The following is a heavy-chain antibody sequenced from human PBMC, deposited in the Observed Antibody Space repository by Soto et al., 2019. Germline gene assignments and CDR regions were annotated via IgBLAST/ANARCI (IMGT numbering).Heavy chain of an antibody. V-gene: IGHV1-69*02. Sequence: SVKVSCKASGGTFSSYTISWVRQAPGQGLEWMGRIIPILGIANYAQKFQGRVTITADKSTSTAYMELSSLRSEDTAVYYCARAGASFGVVNTYYFDYWGQGTLVTVSS. D-gene: IGHD3-3*01. CDR2: IIPILGIA. J-gene: IGHJ4*02. CDR3: ARAGASFGVVNTYYFDY. CDR1: GGTFSSYT.